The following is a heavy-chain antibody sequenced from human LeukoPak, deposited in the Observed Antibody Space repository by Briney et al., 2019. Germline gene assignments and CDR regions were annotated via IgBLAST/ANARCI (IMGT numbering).Heavy chain of an antibody. J-gene: IGHJ4*02. D-gene: IGHD5-12*01. CDR3: ARGGAGYAFDY. CDR1: GFTVSTNY. V-gene: IGHV3-66*02. Sequence: SGGSLRLSCAASGFTVSTNYVSWVRQAPGKGLEWVSVISSGGTPYYADSVKGRFTISRDSSENTLYLQMHSLRAEDTAVYYCARGGAGYAFDYWGQGTLVTVSS. CDR2: ISSGGTP.